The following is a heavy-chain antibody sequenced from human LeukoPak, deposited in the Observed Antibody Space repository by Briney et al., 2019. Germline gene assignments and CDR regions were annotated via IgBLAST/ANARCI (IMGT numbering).Heavy chain of an antibody. CDR2: I. Sequence: GESLKISCKGSGYIFTSYWIGWVRQLPGKGLEWMGIIYSPSFQGQVTISADKSISTAYLQWSSLKASDTAMYYCARHLASPEGGVDYWGQGTLVTVSS. V-gene: IGHV5-51*01. CDR3: ARHLASPEGGVDY. D-gene: IGHD3-16*01. J-gene: IGHJ4*02. CDR1: GYIFTSYW.